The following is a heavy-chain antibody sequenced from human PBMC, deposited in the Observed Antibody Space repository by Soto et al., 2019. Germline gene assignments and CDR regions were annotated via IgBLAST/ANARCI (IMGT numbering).Heavy chain of an antibody. CDR1: GGSVSSGSYY. J-gene: IGHJ5*02. CDR3: ARDGLGLRRTNWFDP. D-gene: IGHD3-16*01. Sequence: SETLSLTCTVSGGSVSSGSYYWSWIRQPPGKGLEWIGYIYYSGSTNYNPSLKSRVTISVDTSKNQFSLKLSSVTAADTAVYYCARDGLGLRRTNWFDPWGQGTLVTVSS. V-gene: IGHV4-61*01. CDR2: IYYSGST.